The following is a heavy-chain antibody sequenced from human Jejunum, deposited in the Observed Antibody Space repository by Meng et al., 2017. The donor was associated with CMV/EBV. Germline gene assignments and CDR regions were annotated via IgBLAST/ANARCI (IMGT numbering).Heavy chain of an antibody. D-gene: IGHD2-2*02. V-gene: IGHV3-21*01. Sequence: YRMIWVRRAPWKGLEWVSSISGSGDNIYYADSVKGRFTISRDNAKNSLFLQMNSLRAEDTAVYYCARGLMGCTSTSCYSGWFDPWGQGTRVTVSS. J-gene: IGHJ5*02. CDR1: YR. CDR2: ISGSGDNI. CDR3: ARGLMGCTSTSCYSGWFDP.